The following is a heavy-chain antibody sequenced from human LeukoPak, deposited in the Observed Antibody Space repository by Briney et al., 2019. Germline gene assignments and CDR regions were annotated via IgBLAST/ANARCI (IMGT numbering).Heavy chain of an antibody. Sequence: GGSLRLSCAASGFTFRTYTMNWVRQAPGKGLEWVAPIGGSSGFVFYADSMKGRFTISRDNAKNSLYLQMNSLRVEDTAMYYCARVQGERRDYWGQGTLVTVSS. J-gene: IGHJ4*02. CDR3: ARVQGERRDY. CDR1: GFTFRTYT. CDR2: IGGSSGFV. V-gene: IGHV3-21*01. D-gene: IGHD3-16*01.